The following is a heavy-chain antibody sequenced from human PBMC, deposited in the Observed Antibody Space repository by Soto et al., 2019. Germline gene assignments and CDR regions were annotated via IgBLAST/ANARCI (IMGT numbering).Heavy chain of an antibody. J-gene: IGHJ4*02. CDR2: IWYDGNNK. Sequence: GGSLRLSCAASGFTFSSYGMHWVRQAPGKGLEWVAVIWYDGNNKDYADSVKGRFTISRDNSKNTLYLEMNSLRVRDTAVYYCARELHSSMAPSFDYWGQGTRVTVSS. D-gene: IGHD3-10*01. CDR3: ARELHSSMAPSFDY. V-gene: IGHV3-33*01. CDR1: GFTFSSYG.